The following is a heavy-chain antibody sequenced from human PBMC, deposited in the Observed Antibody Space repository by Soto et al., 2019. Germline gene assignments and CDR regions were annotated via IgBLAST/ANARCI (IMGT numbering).Heavy chain of an antibody. V-gene: IGHV1-8*01. CDR3: ATIAAAGPYYYYGMYV. D-gene: IGHD6-13*01. Sequence: QVQLVQSGAEVKKPGASVKVSCKASGYTFTSYDINWVRQATGQGLERMGWMNPNSGNTGYAQKFQGRDTMTRNTSISTAYMELSSLRSEDTAVYYCATIAAAGPYYYYGMYVWGQGTTVTVSS. CDR2: MNPNSGNT. J-gene: IGHJ6*02. CDR1: GYTFTSYD.